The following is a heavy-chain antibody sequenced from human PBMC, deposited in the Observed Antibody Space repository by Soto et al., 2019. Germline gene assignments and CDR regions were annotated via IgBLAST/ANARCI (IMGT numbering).Heavy chain of an antibody. CDR2: ISTSGGST. V-gene: IGHV3-23*01. CDR1: GITFSNCA. Sequence: PGWSLRRSCAASGITFSNCAMSWGRQAPGKGLAWVSGISTSGGSTYYADSVKGRFTISRDNSKNTLYMQMNSLRADDTAVYYCAKPISGYLPYGMNVWGQGTTATVSS. D-gene: IGHD3-22*01. J-gene: IGHJ6*02. CDR3: AKPISGYLPYGMNV.